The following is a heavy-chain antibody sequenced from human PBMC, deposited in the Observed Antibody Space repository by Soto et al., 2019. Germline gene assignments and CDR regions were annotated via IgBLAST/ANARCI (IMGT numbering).Heavy chain of an antibody. J-gene: IGHJ1*01. V-gene: IGHV1-3*01. D-gene: IGHD1-20*01. Sequence: ASVKVSCKASGYTFTSYAMHWVRQAPGQRLEWMGWINAGNGNTKYSQKFQGRVTITRDTSASTAYMELSSLRSEDTAVYYCARDPRSITGTTSIEDFQHWGPGTLVTVSS. CDR3: ARDPRSITGTTSIEDFQH. CDR1: GYTFTSYA. CDR2: INAGNGNT.